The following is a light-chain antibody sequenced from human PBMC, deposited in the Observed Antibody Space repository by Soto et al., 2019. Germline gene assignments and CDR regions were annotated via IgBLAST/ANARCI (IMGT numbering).Light chain of an antibody. J-gene: IGLJ2*01. CDR2: RNN. CDR1: SSNIGSNS. Sequence: QSVLTRPPSASGTPGQRVTISCSGSSSNIGSNSVYWYQQLPGTAPKLLIYRNNQRPSGVPDRFSGSKSGTSASLAISGLRSEDEADYYCAAWDDSLYVVFGGGTKLTVL. V-gene: IGLV1-47*01. CDR3: AAWDDSLYVV.